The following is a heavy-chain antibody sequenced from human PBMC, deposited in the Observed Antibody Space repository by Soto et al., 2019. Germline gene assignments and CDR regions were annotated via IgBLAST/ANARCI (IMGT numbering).Heavy chain of an antibody. V-gene: IGHV4-39*07. CDR2: IYYSGST. J-gene: IGHJ5*02. D-gene: IGHD3-22*01. Sequence: PSETLSLTCTVSGGSISSYYWGWIRQPPGKGLEWIGSIYYSGSTYYNPSLKSRVTISVDTSKNQFSLELSSVTAADTAVYYCASIYDSSGYYYGNNWFDPWGQGTLVTVSS. CDR1: GGSISSYY. CDR3: ASIYDSSGYYYGNNWFDP.